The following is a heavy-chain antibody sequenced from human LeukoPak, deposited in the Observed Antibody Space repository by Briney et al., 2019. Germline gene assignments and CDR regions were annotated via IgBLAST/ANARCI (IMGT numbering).Heavy chain of an antibody. J-gene: IGHJ5*02. D-gene: IGHD4-23*01. CDR1: GYTFTNYD. Sequence: GASVKVSCKASGYTFTNYDINWVRQATGQGLEWMGYMKPNSGNTGYAQKFQGRVTMTRDTSISTAYMELSSLTSEDTAVYYCATELRWKDRWGQGTLVTVCS. V-gene: IGHV1-8*01. CDR3: ATELRWKDR. CDR2: MKPNSGNT.